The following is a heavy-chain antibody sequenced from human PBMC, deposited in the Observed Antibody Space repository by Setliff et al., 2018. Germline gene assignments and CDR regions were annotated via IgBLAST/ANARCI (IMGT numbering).Heavy chain of an antibody. D-gene: IGHD3-3*01. V-gene: IGHV1-18*01. J-gene: IGHJ4*02. CDR1: GYTSISYG. CDR2: ISGYNGNT. CDR3: ARVPRLEWLLPTFDS. Sequence: ASVKVSCKTSGYTSISYGISWVRQAPGQGLEWMGWISGYNGNTDYAQNFQGRVTMTTDTSTSTAYMELRSLRSDDTAVYYCARVPRLEWLLPTFDSWGQGTLVTVSS.